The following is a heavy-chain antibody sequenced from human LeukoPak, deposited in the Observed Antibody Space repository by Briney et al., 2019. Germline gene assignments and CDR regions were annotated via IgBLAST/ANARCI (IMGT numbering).Heavy chain of an antibody. Sequence: GGSLRLSCVASGFTFSSYAMNWVRQAPGKGLEWVSLISGSGGNTYYADSVKGRFTISRDNAKNSLYLQMKRLRAEDTALYYCARDSDYYSSGWSPWDYWGQGTLVTVSS. CDR1: GFTFSSYA. CDR3: ARDSDYYSSGWSPWDY. J-gene: IGHJ4*02. CDR2: ISGSGGNT. D-gene: IGHD6-19*01. V-gene: IGHV3-23*01.